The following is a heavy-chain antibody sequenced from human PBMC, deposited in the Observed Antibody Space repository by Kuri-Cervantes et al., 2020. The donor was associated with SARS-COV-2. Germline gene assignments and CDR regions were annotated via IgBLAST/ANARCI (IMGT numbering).Heavy chain of an antibody. CDR3: ARDFRSATGPDY. D-gene: IGHD4-17*01. J-gene: IGHJ4*02. CDR2: IYSGGTT. CDR1: GFTFGDYA. V-gene: IGHV3-66*02. Sequence: GGSLRVSCTASGFTFGDYAMNWVRQAPGKGLEWVSGIYSGGTTYYADSVKCRFTISRDNSKNTLHLQMNSLRSEDTAVYYCARDFRSATGPDYWGQGTRVTVSS.